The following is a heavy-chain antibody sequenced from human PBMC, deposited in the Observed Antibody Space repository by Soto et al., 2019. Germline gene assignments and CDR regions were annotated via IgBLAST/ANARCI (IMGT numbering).Heavy chain of an antibody. CDR1: GGSISSGGYY. CDR2: IYYSGST. Sequence: LSLTCTVSGGSISSGGYYWSWIRQHPGKGLEWIGYIYYSGSTYYNPPLKSRVTISVDTSKNQFSLKLSSVTAADTAVYYCASVSSWYQNFDYWCQGTLVTVSS. V-gene: IGHV4-31*03. CDR3: ASVSSWYQNFDY. D-gene: IGHD6-13*01. J-gene: IGHJ4*02.